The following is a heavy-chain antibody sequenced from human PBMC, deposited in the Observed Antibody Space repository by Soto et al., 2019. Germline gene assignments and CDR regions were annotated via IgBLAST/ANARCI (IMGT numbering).Heavy chain of an antibody. CDR3: ARGVTENYYYYYMDV. CDR2: IYYSGST. J-gene: IGHJ6*03. Sequence: PSETLSLTCTVSGGSISSGGYYWSWIRQHPGKGLEWIGYIYYSGSTYYNPSLKSRVTISVDTSKNQFSLKLSSVTAADTAVYYCARGVTENYYYYYMDVWGKGTTVTVSS. CDR1: GGSISSGGYY. D-gene: IGHD3-10*01. V-gene: IGHV4-31*03.